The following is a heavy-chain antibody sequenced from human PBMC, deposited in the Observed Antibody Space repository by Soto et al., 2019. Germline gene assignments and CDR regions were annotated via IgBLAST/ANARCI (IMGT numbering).Heavy chain of an antibody. J-gene: IGHJ4*02. CDR2: VSHDGRNT. CDR3: AKGGRQWLVTSDFNY. Sequence: VQLVESGGGVVQPGRSLRLSCAASGFTFSDYAMHWVRQAPGKGLEWVAVVSHDGRNTHYADSVKGRFTISRDSSKNPVSLDMTRRRAADTAVYSCAKGGRQWLVTSDFNYWGQGALVTASS. D-gene: IGHD6-19*01. V-gene: IGHV3-30*18. CDR1: GFTFSDYA.